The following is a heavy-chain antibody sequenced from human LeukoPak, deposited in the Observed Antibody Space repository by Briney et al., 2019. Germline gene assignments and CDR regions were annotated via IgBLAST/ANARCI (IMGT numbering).Heavy chain of an antibody. CDR1: GFTFSSYV. V-gene: IGHV3-33*01. Sequence: GGSLRLSCAASGFTFSSYVTHWVRQAPGKGLGWVAVIWYDVSNKYYADSVKGRFTISRDNSKNTLYLQMNSLRAEDTAVYYCASKYCSGGSCYWGLDYWGQGTLVTVSA. CDR2: IWYDVSNK. CDR3: ASKYCSGGSCYWGLDY. D-gene: IGHD2-15*01. J-gene: IGHJ4*02.